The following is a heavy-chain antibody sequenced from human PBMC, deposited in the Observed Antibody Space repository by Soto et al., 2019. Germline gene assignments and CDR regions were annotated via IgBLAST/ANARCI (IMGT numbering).Heavy chain of an antibody. CDR3: AAEILPSYSSGWYYYYYGMDV. CDR2: IVVGSGNT. J-gene: IGHJ6*02. D-gene: IGHD6-19*01. Sequence: SVKVSCKASGFTFTSSAVQWVRQARGQRLEWIGWIVVGSGNTNYAQKLQERVTITRDMSTSTAYMELSSLRSEDTAVYYCAAEILPSYSSGWYYYYYGMDVWGQGTTVTVSS. V-gene: IGHV1-58*01. CDR1: GFTFTSSA.